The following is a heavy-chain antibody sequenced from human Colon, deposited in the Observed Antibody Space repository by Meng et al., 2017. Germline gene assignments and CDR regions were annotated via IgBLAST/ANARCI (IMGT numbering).Heavy chain of an antibody. V-gene: IGHV3-30*04. CDR1: GFPFNSYA. J-gene: IGHJ4*02. D-gene: IGHD3-22*01. CDR2: ISYDGTNK. CDR3: ARDDRLDSSGYFVD. Sequence: GGSLRLSCAATGFPFNSYAMHWVRQAPGKGLEWLAVISYDGTNKYYADSVKGRFTISRDNSGNTLFLQMNSLRTEDTSVYYCARDDRLDSSGYFVDWGQGTLVTVSS.